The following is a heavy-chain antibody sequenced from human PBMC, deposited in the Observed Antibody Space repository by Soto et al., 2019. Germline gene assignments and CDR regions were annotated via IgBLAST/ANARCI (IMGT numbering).Heavy chain of an antibody. CDR3: ASVTIFGVVGDYYYGMDV. CDR2: INPNSGGT. V-gene: IGHV1-2*04. D-gene: IGHD3-3*01. Sequence: WVRHEKKQGLEWMGWINPNSGGTNYAQKFQGWVTMTRDTSISTAYMELSRLRSDDTAVYYCASVTIFGVVGDYYYGMDVWGQGTTVTVSS. J-gene: IGHJ6*02.